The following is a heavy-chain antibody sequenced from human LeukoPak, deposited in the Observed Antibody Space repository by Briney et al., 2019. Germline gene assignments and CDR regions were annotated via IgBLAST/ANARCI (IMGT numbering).Heavy chain of an antibody. Sequence: ASVKVSCKASGYTFTDYYIHWVRQAPGQGLEWMGWINPTNGGTNYAQKFQGRVTMTRDTSISSAYIELNRLESDDTAVYYCATGHWELGLDFRGQGTLVTVSS. CDR3: ATGHWELGLDF. J-gene: IGHJ4*02. CDR1: GYTFTDYY. V-gene: IGHV1-2*02. CDR2: INPTNGGT. D-gene: IGHD3-10*01.